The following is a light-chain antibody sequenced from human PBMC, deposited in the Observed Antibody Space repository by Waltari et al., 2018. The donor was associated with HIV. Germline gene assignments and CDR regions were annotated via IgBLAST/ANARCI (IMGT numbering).Light chain of an antibody. CDR3: SAYTSSSTLAV. Sequence: QSALTQPASVSGSPGQSITISCTGTSSDIGRYDYVPWYQKHPGNAPKLLIYGVSSRPSGVSNRFSGSRSGNTASLTISGLQAEDEADYYCSAYTSSSTLAVFGGGTKLTVL. CDR1: SSDIGRYDY. CDR2: GVS. J-gene: IGLJ2*01. V-gene: IGLV2-14*01.